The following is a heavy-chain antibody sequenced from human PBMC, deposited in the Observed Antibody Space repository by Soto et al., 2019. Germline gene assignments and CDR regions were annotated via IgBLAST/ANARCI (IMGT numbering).Heavy chain of an antibody. CDR3: ARSQGSSTSLDIYYNYWYGMDG. V-gene: IGHV1-69*01. Sequence: QVQLVQSGAEVKKPGSSVKVSCKASGGTFGSYAISWVRQAPGQGLEWMGGIIPIPGTANYAQKFQGRVTIAADESTSTAYMELSRLRSEDTAVYYCARSQGSSTSLDIYYNYWYGMDGWGQGTTVTVSS. CDR2: IIPIPGTA. J-gene: IGHJ6*02. D-gene: IGHD2-2*01. CDR1: GGTFGSYA.